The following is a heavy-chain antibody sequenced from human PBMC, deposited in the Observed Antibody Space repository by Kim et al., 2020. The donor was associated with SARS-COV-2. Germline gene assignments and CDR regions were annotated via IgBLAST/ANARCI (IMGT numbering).Heavy chain of an antibody. CDR3: VRGTSSPGMDV. V-gene: IGHV7-4-1*04. Sequence: ASVKVSCKASGYTFTAVPINWVRQAPGHGLEWMGNINIASGRPTYAQGFTGRFVFSFDTSVTMAFMEISSLKVEDTAIYYCVRGTSSPGMDVWGQGTTVT. CDR1: GYTFTAVP. J-gene: IGHJ6*02. CDR2: INIASGRP.